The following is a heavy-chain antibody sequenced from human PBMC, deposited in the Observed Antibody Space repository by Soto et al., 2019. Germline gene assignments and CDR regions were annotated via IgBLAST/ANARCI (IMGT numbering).Heavy chain of an antibody. CDR3: ATAGQLALHDAFDI. J-gene: IGHJ3*02. CDR1: GYTFTSYG. CDR2: ISAYNGNT. V-gene: IGHV1-18*01. D-gene: IGHD6-6*01. Sequence: AAVKVSCKASGYTFTSYGISWVRQAPGQGLEWMGWISAYNGNTNYAQKLQGRVTMTTDTSTSTAYMELRSLRSDDTAVYYCATAGQLALHDAFDIWGQGTMVTVSS.